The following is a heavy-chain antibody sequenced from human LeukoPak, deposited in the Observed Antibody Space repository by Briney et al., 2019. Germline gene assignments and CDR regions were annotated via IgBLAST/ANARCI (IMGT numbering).Heavy chain of an antibody. J-gene: IGHJ4*02. CDR3: ARIIVGATFDY. Sequence: SETLSLTCTVSGGSISSSSHFWSWLRQHPGKGLEWIGFIYHSGSTYYNPSLKGRVTISVDTSKNQFSLKLSSVTAADTAVYYCARIIVGATFDYWGQGTLVTVSS. D-gene: IGHD1-26*01. CDR1: GGSISSSSHF. CDR2: IYHSGST. V-gene: IGHV4-31*03.